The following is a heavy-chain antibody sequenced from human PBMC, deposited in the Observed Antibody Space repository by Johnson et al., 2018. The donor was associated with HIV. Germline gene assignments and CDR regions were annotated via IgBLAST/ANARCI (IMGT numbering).Heavy chain of an antibody. V-gene: IGHV3-7*01. CDR3: ARDYLVGPTVGYI. J-gene: IGHJ3*02. D-gene: IGHD1-26*01. CDR2: IKEDGREE. Sequence: VQLVESGGDLVQPGGSLRLSCAASGFPFSSYWMSWVRQAPGKGLEWVANIKEDGREEYCVDSMEGRFTISRDNAKNSLYLQIDSLRAEDTAVYYCARDYLVGPTVGYIWGQGTMVTVSS. CDR1: GFPFSSYW.